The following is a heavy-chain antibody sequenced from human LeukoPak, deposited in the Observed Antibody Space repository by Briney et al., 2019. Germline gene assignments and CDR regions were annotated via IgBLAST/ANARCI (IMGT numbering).Heavy chain of an antibody. CDR1: GGSISSGDYY. CDR2: IYYSGST. D-gene: IGHD2-15*01. Sequence: SETLSLTCTVSGGSISSGDYYWSWIRQPPGKGLEWIGYIYYSGSTYYNPSLKSRVTISVDTSKNQFSLKLSSVTAADTAVYYCARELVVVAATPGNYFDYWGQGTLVTVSS. CDR3: ARELVVVAATPGNYFDY. J-gene: IGHJ4*02. V-gene: IGHV4-30-4*01.